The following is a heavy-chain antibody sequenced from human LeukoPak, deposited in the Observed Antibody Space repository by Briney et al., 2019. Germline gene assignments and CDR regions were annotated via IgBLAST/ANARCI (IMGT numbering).Heavy chain of an antibody. D-gene: IGHD3-10*01. J-gene: IGHJ5*02. V-gene: IGHV4-39*01. CDR1: GGSISSGNYY. Sequence: SETLSLTCTVSGGSISSGNYYWGWIRQPPGKGLEWIASIYYSGSTYYNPSLKSRVTISVDTSKNQFSLKLSSVTAADTAVYYCARQKRIAGELAAGQIDPWGQGTLVTVSS. CDR3: ARQKRIAGELAAGQIDP. CDR2: IYYSGST.